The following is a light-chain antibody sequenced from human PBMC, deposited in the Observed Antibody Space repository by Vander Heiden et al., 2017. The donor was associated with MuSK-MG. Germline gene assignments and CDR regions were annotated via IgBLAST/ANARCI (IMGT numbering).Light chain of an antibody. CDR3: QSEDSSSTYHWV. CDR2: KDS. J-gene: IGLJ3*02. V-gene: IGLV3-25*03. Sequence: VSPGQTARITCSGDALPKQYAYWYQQKPGQAPVLVIYKDSERPSGIPERFSCSSSGTTVTLTISGVQAEDEADDDCQSEDSSSTYHWVFGGGTKLTVI. CDR1: ALPKQY.